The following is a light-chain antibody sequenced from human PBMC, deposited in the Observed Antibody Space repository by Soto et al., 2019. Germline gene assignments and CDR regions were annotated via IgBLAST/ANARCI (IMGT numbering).Light chain of an antibody. V-gene: IGLV2-8*01. CDR2: EVS. Sequence: QSVLTQPPSASGSPGQSVTISCTGTSSDVADYNYVSWYQQHPGKAPKLMIYEVSKRPSGVPDRFSGSKSGNTASLTVSGLQAEDEADYYCSSYAGSLDVFGTGTKLTVL. J-gene: IGLJ1*01. CDR1: SSDVADYNY. CDR3: SSYAGSLDV.